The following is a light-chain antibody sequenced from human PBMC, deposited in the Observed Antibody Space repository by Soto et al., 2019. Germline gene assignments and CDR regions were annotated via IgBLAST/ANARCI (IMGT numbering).Light chain of an antibody. V-gene: IGLV3-21*02. J-gene: IGLJ1*01. CDR1: NIGSYS. CDR2: DES. CDR3: QVWHSNADHNYV. Sequence: SYELTQPPSVSVAPGQTARITCGGNNIGSYSVHWYQQKPGQAPALVVYDESDRPSGTPERFSGSKSGNTATLTTSRAEVDDEADYYCQVWHSNADHNYVFGAGTKVTVL.